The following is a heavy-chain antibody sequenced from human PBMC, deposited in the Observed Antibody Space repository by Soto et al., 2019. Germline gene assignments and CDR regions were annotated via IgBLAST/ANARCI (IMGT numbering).Heavy chain of an antibody. CDR1: GYTFTSYG. CDR2: ISAYNGNT. V-gene: IGHV1-18*01. J-gene: IGHJ4*02. Sequence: ASVKVSCKASGYTFTSYGISWVRQAPGQGLEWMGWISAYNGNTNYAQKLQGRVTMTRNTSISTAYMELSSLRSEDTAVYYCARERGGIDYWGQGTLVTVSS. CDR3: ARERGGIDY. D-gene: IGHD3-10*01.